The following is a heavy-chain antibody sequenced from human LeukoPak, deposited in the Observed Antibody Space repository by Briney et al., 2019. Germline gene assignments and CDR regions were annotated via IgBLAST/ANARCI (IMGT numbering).Heavy chain of an antibody. Sequence: GGSLRLSCTASRFTFNRYGMHWVRQAPGKGLEWVAVISYDGTNKYYADSVKGRFTISRDNSKNTLYLQMNSVRAEDTAVYYCAKDQAYCTGGNCYYYFYYLDVWGRGTTVTVSS. V-gene: IGHV3-30*18. CDR1: RFTFNRYG. J-gene: IGHJ6*03. D-gene: IGHD2-15*01. CDR2: ISYDGTNK. CDR3: AKDQAYCTGGNCYYYFYYLDV.